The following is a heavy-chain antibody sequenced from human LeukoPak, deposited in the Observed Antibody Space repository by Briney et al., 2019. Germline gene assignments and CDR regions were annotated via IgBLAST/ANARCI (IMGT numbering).Heavy chain of an antibody. D-gene: IGHD4-17*01. J-gene: IGHJ3*01. CDR2: INAGGGET. V-gene: IGHV3-23*01. CDR3: GRDPNGDYFGAFEF. Sequence: GGSLRLSCAASGFTFSTYAMTWVRQAAETRPPPPSIINAGGGETYYADSVKGRFTISRDNSKNTLYLQMNSLRVEDTAVYYCGRDPNGDYFGAFEFWGQETLVTVSA. CDR1: GFTFSTYA.